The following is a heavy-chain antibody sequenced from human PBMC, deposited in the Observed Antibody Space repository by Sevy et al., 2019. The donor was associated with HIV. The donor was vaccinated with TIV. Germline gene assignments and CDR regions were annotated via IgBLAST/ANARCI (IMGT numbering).Heavy chain of an antibody. J-gene: IGHJ4*02. CDR3: AKDRGYCTNGVCYTLNYFDY. D-gene: IGHD2-8*01. V-gene: IGHV3-30*18. CDR1: GFTFSTYG. CDR2: ISYDGSNK. Sequence: GGSLRLSCAASGFTFSTYGMHWVRQAPGKGLEWVAVISYDGSNKYYADSVKGRFTISRENSKNTLYLQLNSLRAEDTAMFYCAKDRGYCTNGVCYTLNYFDYWGQGTLVTVSS.